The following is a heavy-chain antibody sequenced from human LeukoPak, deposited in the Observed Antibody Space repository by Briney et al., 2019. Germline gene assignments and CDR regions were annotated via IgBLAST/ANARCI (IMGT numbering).Heavy chain of an antibody. CDR1: GFTFSGYA. Sequence: PGASLRLSCAASGFTFSGYAMSWVRQVPGKGLEWVSAISGSGGSTYYADSVKGRFTISRDNSKNTLYLQMNSLRAEDTAVYYCAGRISLAAAADYWGQGTLVTVSS. D-gene: IGHD6-13*01. J-gene: IGHJ4*02. CDR3: AGRISLAAAADY. CDR2: ISGSGGST. V-gene: IGHV3-23*01.